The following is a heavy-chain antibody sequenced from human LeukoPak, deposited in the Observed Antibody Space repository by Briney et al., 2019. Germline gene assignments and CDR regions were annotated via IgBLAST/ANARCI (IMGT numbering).Heavy chain of an antibody. J-gene: IGHJ4*02. CDR1: GFTFSIYG. V-gene: IGHV3-48*01. Sequence: GGSLRLSCAASGFTFSIYGMNWVRQAPGKGLEWVPYISSSSSTIYYADSVKGRFTISRDNAKNSLYLQMNSLRAEDTAVYYCARDLEAVAGTWGIVDYWGQGTLVTVSS. CDR2: ISSSSSTI. D-gene: IGHD6-19*01. CDR3: ARDLEAVAGTWGIVDY.